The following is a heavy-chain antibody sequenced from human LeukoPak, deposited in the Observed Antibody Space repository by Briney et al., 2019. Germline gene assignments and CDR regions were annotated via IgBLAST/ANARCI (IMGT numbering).Heavy chain of an antibody. V-gene: IGHV3-30*02. CDR3: AKDYSNYEDVGNWFDP. CDR1: GFTFSDYG. Sequence: GGSLRLSCVASGFTFSDYGMHWVRQAPGKGLEWVAFIRYDGSNKYYAESVKGRFTISRDNPKNTLYMQMNSLRPDDTAVYYCAKDYSNYEDVGNWFDPWGQGTLVTVPS. J-gene: IGHJ5*02. CDR2: IRYDGSNK. D-gene: IGHD4-11*01.